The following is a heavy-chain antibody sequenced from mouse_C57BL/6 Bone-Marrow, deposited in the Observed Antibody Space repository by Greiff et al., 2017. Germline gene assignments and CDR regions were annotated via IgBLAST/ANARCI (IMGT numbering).Heavy chain of an antibody. D-gene: IGHD1-1*01. V-gene: IGHV1-61*01. J-gene: IGHJ4*01. CDR2: IYPSDSET. CDR3: ARSYYYGSRRDYAFDY. CDR1: GFTFTSYW. Sequence: QVHVKQPGAELVRPGSSVKLSCKASGFTFTSYWMDWVKQRPGQGLEWIGNIYPSDSETHYNQKFKDKATLTVDKSSSTAYMQLSSLTSEDSAVYYCARSYYYGSRRDYAFDYWGQGTSVTVSS.